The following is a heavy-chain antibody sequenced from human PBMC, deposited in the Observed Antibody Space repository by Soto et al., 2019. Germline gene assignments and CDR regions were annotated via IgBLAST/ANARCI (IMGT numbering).Heavy chain of an antibody. Sequence: SETLSLTCTVSGDSIRSGNHYWSWIRQPPGKGLEWIGYIYYSGSTYYSPSLKSRVTISVETSKNQLSLKLNSVTAADTAVYYCERLDLLTVYGCMDVWGQGTTVTVCS. V-gene: IGHV4-30-4*02. J-gene: IGHJ6*01. CDR2: IYYSGST. CDR1: GDSIRSGNHY. CDR3: ERLDLLTVYGCMDV. D-gene: IGHD3-9*01.